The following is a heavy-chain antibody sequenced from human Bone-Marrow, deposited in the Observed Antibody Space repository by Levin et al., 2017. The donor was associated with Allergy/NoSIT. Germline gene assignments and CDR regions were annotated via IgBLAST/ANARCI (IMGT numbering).Heavy chain of an antibody. Sequence: ASVKVSCKASGYTISGHHMHWVRQAPGQGLEWMGRINPVTGGTNYAQNFQGRVTMTRVTSINTVYMELSSLTSDDTAVYYCAREQTHPWVSGTTYEREDDAFDIWGQGTVVTVSS. CDR1: GYTISGHH. V-gene: IGHV1-2*06. D-gene: IGHD2/OR15-2a*01. J-gene: IGHJ3*02. CDR2: INPVTGGT. CDR3: AREQTHPWVSGTTYEREDDAFDI.